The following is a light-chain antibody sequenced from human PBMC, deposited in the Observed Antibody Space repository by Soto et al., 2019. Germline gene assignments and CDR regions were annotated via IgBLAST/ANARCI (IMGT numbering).Light chain of an antibody. J-gene: IGLJ2*01. CDR2: EVT. CDR3: SSYAGTNNLRV. CDR1: SSDIGGYNY. Sequence: QSALTQPPAASGSPGQSVTISCTGTSSDIGGYNYVSWCQQHPGKAPKLIIYEVTKRPTGVPDRFSGSKSGNTASLTVSGLQAEDEADYYCSSYAGTNNLRVFGGGTQLTVL. V-gene: IGLV2-8*01.